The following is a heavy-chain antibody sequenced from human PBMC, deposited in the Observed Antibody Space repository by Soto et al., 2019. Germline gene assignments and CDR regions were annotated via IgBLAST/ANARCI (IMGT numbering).Heavy chain of an antibody. CDR2: IYPGDSDT. CDR3: ARPRIVGALDAFDI. CDR1: GYSFTSYC. V-gene: IGHV5-51*01. D-gene: IGHD1-26*01. J-gene: IGHJ3*02. Sequence: PGESLKISCKGSGYSFTSYCIAWVRQMPGKGLEWMGIIYPGDSDTRYSPSFQGQVTISADKSISTAYQQWSSLKASDTAMYYCARPRIVGALDAFDIWGQGTMVTVSS.